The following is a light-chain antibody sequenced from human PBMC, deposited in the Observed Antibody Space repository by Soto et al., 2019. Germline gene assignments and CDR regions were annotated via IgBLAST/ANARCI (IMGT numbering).Light chain of an antibody. V-gene: IGKV3-20*01. CDR3: QHYVTSSIT. Sequence: EVVLTQSPGTLYLSPGEIVTILCLASQSVSSTSLAWYQQKTGQTPRLLIYVASSRATGTPDRISGGGSGTHFTLTISRQEPEDFAVYYCQHYVTSSITFGQGTRLQIK. CDR1: QSVSSTS. J-gene: IGKJ5*01. CDR2: VAS.